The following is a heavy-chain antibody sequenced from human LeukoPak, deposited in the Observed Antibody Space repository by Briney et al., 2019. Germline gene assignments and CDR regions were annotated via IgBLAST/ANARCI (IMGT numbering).Heavy chain of an antibody. Sequence: GGSLRLSCAASGFTFSNYGIHWVRQAPGKGLEWVAVISYDGNKKHYADSVKGRFTISRDNSKNTLYLQMNSLRAEDTAVYYCARVEGYDSSGYYYYWGQGTLVTVSS. CDR3: ARVEGYDSSGYYYY. CDR2: ISYDGNKK. CDR1: GFTFSNYG. V-gene: IGHV3-30*03. J-gene: IGHJ4*02. D-gene: IGHD3-22*01.